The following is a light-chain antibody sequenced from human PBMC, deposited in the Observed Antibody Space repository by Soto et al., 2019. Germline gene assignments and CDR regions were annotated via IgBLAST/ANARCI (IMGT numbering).Light chain of an antibody. CDR1: QSVSSY. V-gene: IGKV3-11*01. CDR2: DAS. Sequence: EIVLTQSPATLSLSPGERATLSCRASQSVSSYLAWYQQKPGQAPRLLIYDASNRATGIPARFSGSGSGTDFTLTISSLEPADFAGYYCQQRSNWLTFGGGTKVEIK. CDR3: QQRSNWLT. J-gene: IGKJ4*01.